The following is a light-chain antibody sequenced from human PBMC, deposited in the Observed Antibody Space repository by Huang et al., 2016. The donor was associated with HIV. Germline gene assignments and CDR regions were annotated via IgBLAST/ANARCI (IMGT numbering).Light chain of an antibody. CDR1: QDINSY. V-gene: IGKV1-33*01. CDR2: AAP. CDR3: QQYDNVPIT. Sequence: DIQMTQSPSSLSASVGDRVTIICQASQDINSYLNWYQQKPGKAPKVLIYAAPNLETGVPSRFSGSGSGTNFTFTISSLQPEDIATYYCQQYDNVPITFGQGTRLEI. J-gene: IGKJ5*01.